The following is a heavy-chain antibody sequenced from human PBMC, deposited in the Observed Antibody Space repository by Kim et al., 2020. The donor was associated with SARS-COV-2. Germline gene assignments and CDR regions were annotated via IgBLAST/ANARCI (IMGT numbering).Heavy chain of an antibody. J-gene: IGHJ6*02. CDR3: ARFRVGTTAMVLAPRYGMDV. D-gene: IGHD5-18*01. CDR2: ISSSSSYI. V-gene: IGHV3-21*01. Sequence: GGSLRLYCAASGFTFSSYSMNWVRQAPGKGLEWVSSISSSSSYIYYADSVKGRFTISRDNAKNSLYLQMNSLRAEDTAVYYCARFRVGTTAMVLAPRYGMDVWGQGTTVTVSS. CDR1: GFTFSSYS.